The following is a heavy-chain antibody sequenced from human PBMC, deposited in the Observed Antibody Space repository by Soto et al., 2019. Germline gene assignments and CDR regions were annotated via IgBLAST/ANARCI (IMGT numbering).Heavy chain of an antibody. V-gene: IGHV1-69*01. CDR2: IIPMLDTP. CDR1: GGTFSNYY. J-gene: IGHJ4*02. D-gene: IGHD1-20*01. Sequence: QVQLVQSGAEVKKPGSSMKVSCKTSGGTFSNYYISWVRQAPGQGLEWMGDIIPMLDTPQYAQKFQSRVTITADESTSAAYMELSSLRAEDTAVYYCARGYSTGYFDYWGQGTLITVSS. CDR3: ARGYSTGYFDY.